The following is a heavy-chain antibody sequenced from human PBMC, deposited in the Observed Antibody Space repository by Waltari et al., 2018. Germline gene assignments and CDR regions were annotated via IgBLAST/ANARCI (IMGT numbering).Heavy chain of an antibody. D-gene: IGHD3-3*01. V-gene: IGHV3-23*01. CDR3: TRAIFGVVYSFDY. Sequence: EVKLLESGGGLVQPGGSLRLSCAASGFTFSTFAMHWVRQAPGKGREWVSGIRCRGDSTYYADSVRGRFTLSRDNSKNTLYLQMNSLRAEDTALYYCTRAIFGVVYSFDYWGRGTLVTVSS. CDR2: IRCRGDST. J-gene: IGHJ4*02. CDR1: GFTFSTFA.